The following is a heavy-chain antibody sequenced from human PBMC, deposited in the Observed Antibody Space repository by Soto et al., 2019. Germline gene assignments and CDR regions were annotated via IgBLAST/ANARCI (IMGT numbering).Heavy chain of an antibody. CDR1: GGSISSYY. Sequence: SETLSLTCTVSGGSISSYYWSWIRQPPGKGLEWIGYIYYSGSTNYNPSLKSRVTISVDMSKNQFSLKLSSVTAADTAVYYCALYYDFWSGSYFDYWGQGTLVTVSS. CDR3: ALYYDFWSGSYFDY. D-gene: IGHD3-3*01. J-gene: IGHJ4*02. CDR2: IYYSGST. V-gene: IGHV4-59*01.